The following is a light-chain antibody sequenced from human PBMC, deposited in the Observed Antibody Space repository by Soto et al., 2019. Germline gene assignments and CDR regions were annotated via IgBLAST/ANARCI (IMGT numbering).Light chain of an antibody. Sequence: IQMTQSPSSLSASVGDRVTINCQASTDITNYLIWYQQKPGKAPKVLIYDASSLGTGVSSRFSGSGSGTHFTLTISSLQPEDIATYYCQQFDSVPCTFGQGTKLEIK. CDR1: TDITNY. CDR2: DAS. V-gene: IGKV1-33*01. CDR3: QQFDSVPCT. J-gene: IGKJ2*02.